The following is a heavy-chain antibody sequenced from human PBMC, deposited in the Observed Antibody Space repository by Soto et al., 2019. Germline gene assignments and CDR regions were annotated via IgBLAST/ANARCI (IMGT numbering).Heavy chain of an antibody. V-gene: IGHV1-8*01. CDR2: MNPNSGNT. CDR1: GYTFTDYD. D-gene: IGHD2-2*01. CDR3: ARDSSTTNPV. J-gene: IGHJ3*01. Sequence: QVQLVQSGAEVRRPGTSVMVSCKTSGYTFTDYDINWVRQANGQGLEWMGWMNPNSGNTGYAQKFQGRVSMTRNTATSTAYMELSSLRSDDTAIYYCARDSSTTNPVWGQGTMVTVSS.